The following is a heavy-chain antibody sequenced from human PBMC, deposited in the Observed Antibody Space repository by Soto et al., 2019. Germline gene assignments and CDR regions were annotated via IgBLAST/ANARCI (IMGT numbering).Heavy chain of an antibody. D-gene: IGHD2-15*01. V-gene: IGHV4-34*01. Sequence: QVQLQQWGAGLLKPSETLSLTCTVYGESFSGYYCTWIRQPPGKGLEWIGEINHGGSTNYNPSLKSRVTISVDMSKHPVSLKLSSVNAADTAVYYCARGRGGGWFHPWGQGTLVTVSS. CDR3: ARGRGGGWFHP. J-gene: IGHJ5*02. CDR1: GESFSGYY. CDR2: INHGGST.